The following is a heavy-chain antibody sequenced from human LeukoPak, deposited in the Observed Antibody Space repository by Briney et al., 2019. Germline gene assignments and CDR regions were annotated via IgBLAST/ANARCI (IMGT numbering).Heavy chain of an antibody. J-gene: IGHJ4*02. Sequence: ASVKVSCKASGYTFTGYYMHWVRQAPGQGLEWMGWINPNSGGTNYAQKFQGRVTMTRDTSISTAYMELSRLRSDDTAVYYCARDFCSGGSCSHYFDYWGQGTLVTVSS. D-gene: IGHD2-15*01. CDR2: INPNSGGT. V-gene: IGHV1-2*02. CDR3: ARDFCSGGSCSHYFDY. CDR1: GYTFTGYY.